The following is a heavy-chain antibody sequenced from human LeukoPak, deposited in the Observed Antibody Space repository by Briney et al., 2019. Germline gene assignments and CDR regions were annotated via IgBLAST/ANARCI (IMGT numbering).Heavy chain of an antibody. D-gene: IGHD3-22*01. CDR1: GFTFDDYA. CDR2: ISWNSGSI. Sequence: GRSLRLSCAASGFTFDDYAMHWVRQAPGKGLEWVSGISWNSGSIGYADSVKGRFTISRDNAKNSLYLQMNSLRAEDTALYYCAKSDDSSGYYSYFDYWGLGTLVTVSS. J-gene: IGHJ4*02. V-gene: IGHV3-9*01. CDR3: AKSDDSSGYYSYFDY.